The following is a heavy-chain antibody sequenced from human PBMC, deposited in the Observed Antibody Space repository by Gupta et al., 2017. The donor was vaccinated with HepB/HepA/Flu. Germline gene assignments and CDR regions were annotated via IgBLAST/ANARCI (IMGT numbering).Heavy chain of an antibody. D-gene: IGHD3-10*01. CDR3: ARLYYYGSGSTFDY. V-gene: IGHV4-39*01. CDR1: GGSTSSSSYY. J-gene: IGHJ4*02. CDR2: IYYSGST. Sequence: QLQLQESGPGLVKPSETLSLTCTVSGGSTSSSSYYWGWIRQPPGKGLEWIGSIYYSGSTYYNPSLKSRVTISVDTSKNQFSLKLSSVTAADTAVYYCARLYYYGSGSTFDYWGQGTLVTVSS.